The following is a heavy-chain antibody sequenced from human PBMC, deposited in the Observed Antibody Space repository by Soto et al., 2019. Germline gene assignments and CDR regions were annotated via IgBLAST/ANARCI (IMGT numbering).Heavy chain of an antibody. CDR2: IYYTGST. CDR3: ARARLTFAYGMDV. V-gene: IGHV4-61*03. J-gene: IGHJ6*02. Sequence: QVLLRESGPGLVKPSETLSLACTVSGGPFNSGAYSWIWIRQPPGKGLEWIGSIYYTGSTNFNPSLKSRVTISMDTFKNHFSLNLKSLTTADTAVYYCARARLTFAYGMDVWGQGATVTVPS. CDR1: GGPFNSGAYS. D-gene: IGHD3-16*01.